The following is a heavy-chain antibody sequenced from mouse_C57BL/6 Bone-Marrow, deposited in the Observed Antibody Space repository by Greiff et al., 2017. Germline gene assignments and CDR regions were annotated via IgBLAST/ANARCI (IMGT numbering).Heavy chain of an antibody. J-gene: IGHJ3*01. CDR2: IYPRSGNT. Sequence: QVQLQQSGAELARPGASVKLSCKASGYTFTSYGISWVKQRTGQGLEWIGEIYPRSGNTYYNEKFKGKATLTADKSSSTAYMVLRSLTSEDSAVYCCGGDGYYEGAWFAYWGQGTLVTLSA. CDR3: GGDGYYEGAWFAY. CDR1: GYTFTSYG. V-gene: IGHV1-81*01. D-gene: IGHD2-3*01.